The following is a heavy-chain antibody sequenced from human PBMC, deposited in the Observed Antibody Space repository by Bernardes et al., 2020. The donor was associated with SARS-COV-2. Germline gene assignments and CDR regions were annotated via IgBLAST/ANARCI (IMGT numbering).Heavy chain of an antibody. D-gene: IGHD6-25*01. CDR2: ISGKKLNT. CDR1: GYTFTSDG. CDR3: GRDRDQRDLNFLAY. J-gene: IGHJ4*02. Sequence: ASVKVSCKASGYTFTSDGISWVRQAPGQGLEWIGWISGKKLNTNYAQKFQGRVTMTADTSTSTAYMELMDLRSDDTAVYFCGRDRDQRDLNFLAYWGQGTLVTVS. V-gene: IGHV1-18*04.